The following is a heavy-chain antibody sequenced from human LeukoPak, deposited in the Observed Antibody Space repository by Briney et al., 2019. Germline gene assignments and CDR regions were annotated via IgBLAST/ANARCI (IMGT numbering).Heavy chain of an antibody. CDR3: AKDQRXESPHXLDS. CDR2: ISASGGST. J-gene: IGHJ4*02. CDR1: GFTFSSSA. Sequence: GGSLRLSCAASGFTFSSSAMSWVRQVPGKGLEWVSGISASGGSTYYADSVRGRFTISRDNSKNTLYVQMNSLRDEDTAVYYCAKDQRXESPHXLDSWXQXTLVTVSS. V-gene: IGHV3-23*01.